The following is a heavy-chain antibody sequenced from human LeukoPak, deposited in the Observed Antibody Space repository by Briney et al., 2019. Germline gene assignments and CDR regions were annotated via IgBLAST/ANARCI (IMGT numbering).Heavy chain of an antibody. CDR3: ARDRIVVRGVIKYYYYGMDV. D-gene: IGHD3-10*01. Sequence: PGGSLRLSCAASGFTFSTYWMSWVRQAPGKGLEWVAVIKQDGTEKYYVDSVKGRFTISRDNAKNSLYLQMNSLRAEDTAVYYCARDRIVVRGVIKYYYYGMDVWGQGTTVTVSS. V-gene: IGHV3-7*03. J-gene: IGHJ6*02. CDR2: IKQDGTEK. CDR1: GFTFSTYW.